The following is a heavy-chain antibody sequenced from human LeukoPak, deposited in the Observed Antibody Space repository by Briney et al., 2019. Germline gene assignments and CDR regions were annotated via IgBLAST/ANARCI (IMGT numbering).Heavy chain of an antibody. CDR1: GYTFTSYG. V-gene: IGHV1-18*01. Sequence: ASVKVSCKASGYTFTSYGISWVRQAPGQGLEWVGWISAYNGNTNYVQKLHGRVTMTTDTSTSTAYMELRSLRSDDTAVYYCARMAYSYKTNCFDPWGQGTLVTVSS. CDR3: ARMAYSYKTNCFDP. J-gene: IGHJ5*02. D-gene: IGHD5-18*01. CDR2: ISAYNGNT.